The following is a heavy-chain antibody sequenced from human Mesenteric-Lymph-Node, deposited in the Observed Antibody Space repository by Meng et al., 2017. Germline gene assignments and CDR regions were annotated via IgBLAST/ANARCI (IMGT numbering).Heavy chain of an antibody. CDR3: ATDTAMVHALGPYYYYYGMDV. V-gene: IGHV3-7*01. Sequence: GESLKISCAASGFTFSDYYMSWIRQAPGKGLEWVANIKQDGSEKYYVDSVKGRFTISRDNAKNSLYLQMNSLRAEDTAVYYCATDTAMVHALGPYYYYYGMDVWGQGTTVTVSS. CDR2: IKQDGSEK. CDR1: GFTFSDYY. J-gene: IGHJ6*02. D-gene: IGHD5-18*01.